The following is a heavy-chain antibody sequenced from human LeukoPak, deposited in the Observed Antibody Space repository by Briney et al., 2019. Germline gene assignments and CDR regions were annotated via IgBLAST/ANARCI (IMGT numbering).Heavy chain of an antibody. D-gene: IGHD1-26*01. CDR3: ARDGEGTGGTYHHTFDL. CDR1: GFSFSNYN. CDR2: VTTSSSAI. J-gene: IGHJ3*01. Sequence: QPRGSLRLSCAASGFSFSNYNMNWVRQGPGKGLEWISYVTTSSSAIYYADSVKGRFTISRDNAKSSLYLQMDSLRDEDTAVYYCARDGEGTGGTYHHTFDLWGQGTMVTVSS. V-gene: IGHV3-48*02.